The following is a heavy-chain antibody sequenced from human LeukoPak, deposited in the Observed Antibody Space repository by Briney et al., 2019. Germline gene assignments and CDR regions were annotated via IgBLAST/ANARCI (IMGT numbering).Heavy chain of an antibody. CDR3: ARHRLWTQKWNGSGSYYYYYYMDV. D-gene: IGHD3-10*01. CDR1: GFTFSSYG. Sequence: GRSLRLSCAASGFTFSSYGMHWVRQAPGKGLEWVAFIRYDGSNKYYADSVKGRFTISRDNSKNTLYLQMNSLRAEDTAVYYCARHRLWTQKWNGSGSYYYYYYMDVWGKGTTVTISS. CDR2: IRYDGSNK. J-gene: IGHJ6*03. V-gene: IGHV3-33*08.